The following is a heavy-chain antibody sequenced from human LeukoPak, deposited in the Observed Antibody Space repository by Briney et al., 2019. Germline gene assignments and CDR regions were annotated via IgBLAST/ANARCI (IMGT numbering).Heavy chain of an antibody. D-gene: IGHD6-13*01. J-gene: IGHJ5*02. V-gene: IGHV1-2*02. CDR2: FNPNNGGT. CDR3: ARAAQQLVQYNWFDP. Sequence: GASVKVSCKASGYTFTGYYIHWVRQAPGQRLEWMGWFNPNNGGTNYAQKFQGRVTLTRDTSISTVYMELSRLRSDDTAVYYCARAAQQLVQYNWFDPWGQGTLVTVSS. CDR1: GYTFTGYY.